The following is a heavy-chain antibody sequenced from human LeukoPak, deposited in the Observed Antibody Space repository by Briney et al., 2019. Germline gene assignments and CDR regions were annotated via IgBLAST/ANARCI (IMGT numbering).Heavy chain of an antibody. V-gene: IGHV4-59*12. J-gene: IGHJ4*02. CDR2: IYYTGST. CDR1: GGVIRTYY. CDR3: ARETYCSGGTCFFGPDY. Sequence: SETLSLTCTVSGGVIRTYYWSWIRQPSGKGLEYIGYIYYTGSTTYNPSLESRVTMSVDTSKNQFSLQLTSVTAADTAVYHCARETYCSGGTCFFGPDYWGQGTLVTVSS. D-gene: IGHD2-15*01.